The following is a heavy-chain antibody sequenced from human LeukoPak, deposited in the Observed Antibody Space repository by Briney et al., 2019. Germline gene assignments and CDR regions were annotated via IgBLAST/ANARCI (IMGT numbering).Heavy chain of an antibody. J-gene: IGHJ4*02. CDR1: GTYW. CDR2: INSDGSWT. V-gene: IGHV3-74*01. CDR3: VTFYETY. D-gene: IGHD2/OR15-2a*01. Sequence: GGSLRLSCAASGTYWMHWVRQAPGKGLVWVSHINSDGSWTGYADSVKGRFTISKDNAKNTVSLQMNDLRAEDTAVYYCVTFYETYWGRGTLVTVSS.